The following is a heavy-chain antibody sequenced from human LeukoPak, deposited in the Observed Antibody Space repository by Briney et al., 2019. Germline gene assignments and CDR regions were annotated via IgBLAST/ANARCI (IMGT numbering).Heavy chain of an antibody. D-gene: IGHD3-22*01. CDR3: ARGGGYDSSGYVTDFDY. CDR1: GFTVSSNY. Sequence: GVSLRLSCAASGFTVSSNYMSWVRQAPGKGLEWVSVIYSGVSTYYADSVKGRFTISRDNSKNSLYLQMNSLRAEDTAVYYCARGGGYDSSGYVTDFDYWGQGTLVTVSS. J-gene: IGHJ4*02. CDR2: IYSGVST. V-gene: IGHV3-53*01.